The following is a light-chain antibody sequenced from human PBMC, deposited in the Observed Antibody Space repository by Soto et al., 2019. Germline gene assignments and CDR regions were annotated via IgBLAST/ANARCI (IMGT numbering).Light chain of an antibody. Sequence: EIVLTQSPGTLSLSPGESATLSCRASQSVGRNYLAWFQHKPDQAPRLLIYDASNRATGVPDRFSVSGSGTDFTLSVTRLEPDDFAVYYCHQYAVSPLTFGGGTTVEIK. CDR2: DAS. J-gene: IGKJ4*01. CDR3: HQYAVSPLT. V-gene: IGKV3-20*01. CDR1: QSVGRNY.